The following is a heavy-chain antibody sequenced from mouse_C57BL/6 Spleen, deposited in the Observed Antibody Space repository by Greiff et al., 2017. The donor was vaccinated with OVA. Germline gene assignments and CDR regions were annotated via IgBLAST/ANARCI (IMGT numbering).Heavy chain of an antibody. J-gene: IGHJ4*01. CDR3: ARSIYYYGTGAMDY. V-gene: IGHV1-18*01. CDR2: INPNNGGT. D-gene: IGHD1-1*01. CDR1: GYTYTDYN. Sequence: VQLQQSGPELVKPGASVKIPCKASGYTYTDYNMDWVKQSHGKSLEWIGDINPNNGGTIYNQKFKGKATLTVDKSSSTAYMELRSLTSEDTAVYYCARSIYYYGTGAMDYWGQGTSVTVSS.